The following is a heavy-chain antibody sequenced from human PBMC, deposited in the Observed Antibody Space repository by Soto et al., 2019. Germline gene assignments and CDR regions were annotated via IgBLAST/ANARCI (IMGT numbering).Heavy chain of an antibody. CDR1: GGTFSSYA. CDR3: ARGPVVVGYNWFDP. D-gene: IGHD2-15*01. CDR2: IIPIFGTA. V-gene: IGHV1-69*12. Sequence: QVQLVQSGAEVKKPGSSVKVSCKASGGTFSSYAISWVRQAPGQGLEWMGGIIPIFGTANYAQKFQGRVTSTADESTSTADRERSSLRSEDTAVDYCARGPVVVGYNWFDPWGQGTLVTVSS. J-gene: IGHJ5*02.